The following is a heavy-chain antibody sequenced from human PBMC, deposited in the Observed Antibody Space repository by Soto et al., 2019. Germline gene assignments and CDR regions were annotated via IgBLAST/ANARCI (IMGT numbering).Heavy chain of an antibody. CDR1: GYTXTSYN. CDR3: ATGNVDSMLEY. D-gene: IGHD3-3*01. V-gene: IGHV1-46*01. Sequence: SXKVSCKASGYTXTSYNMDWVRQAPGQGLEWVGMINPLGFSTTYALKFRGRVTMTRDTSTSTVYMELTNMRSEDTAVYYCATGNVDSMLEYWGQGTQVTVSS. CDR2: INPLGFST. J-gene: IGHJ4*02.